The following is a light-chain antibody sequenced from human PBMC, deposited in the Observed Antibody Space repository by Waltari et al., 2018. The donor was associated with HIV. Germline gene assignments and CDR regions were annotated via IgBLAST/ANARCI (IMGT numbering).Light chain of an antibody. CDR3: QSYDSSLSGVV. CDR1: SSNIGAGYH. Sequence: QSLLTHPPSVSGAPGQEVTISCTGSSSNIGAGYHVHWYQQVPGTAPKLLISANINRPSGVPDRCSGSKSGTSASLAITGLQAEDEADYYCQSYDSSLSGVVFGGGTKLTVL. J-gene: IGLJ2*01. CDR2: ANI. V-gene: IGLV1-40*01.